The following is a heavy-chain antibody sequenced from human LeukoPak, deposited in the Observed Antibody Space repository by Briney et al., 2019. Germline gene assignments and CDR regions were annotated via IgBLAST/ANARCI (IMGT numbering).Heavy chain of an antibody. V-gene: IGHV3-23*01. D-gene: IGHD3-3*01. CDR2: ISGSGGST. J-gene: IGHJ4*02. CDR1: GFTFSSYA. CDR3: ANSYLEAHYLEWLNF. Sequence: GRSPRLSCAASGFTFSSYAMSWVRQAPGKGLEWVSAISGSGGSTYYADSVKGRFTISRDNSKNTLYLQMNSLRAEDTAVYYCANSYLEAHYLEWLNFWGQGTLVTVSS.